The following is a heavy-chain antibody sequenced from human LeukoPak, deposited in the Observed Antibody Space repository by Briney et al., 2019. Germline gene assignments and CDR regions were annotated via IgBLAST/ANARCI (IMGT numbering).Heavy chain of an antibody. J-gene: IGHJ4*02. CDR1: GGSFRGYY. D-gene: IGHD3-10*01. CDR2: INHSGST. CDR3: ASTPPYYYGSGSYYFDY. Sequence: SETLSLTCAVYGGSFRGYYWSWIRQPPGKGLEWIGEINHSGSTNYNPSLKSRVTISVDTSKNEFSLKLSSVTAADTVVYYCASTPPYYYGSGSYYFDYWGQGTLVTVSS. V-gene: IGHV4-34*01.